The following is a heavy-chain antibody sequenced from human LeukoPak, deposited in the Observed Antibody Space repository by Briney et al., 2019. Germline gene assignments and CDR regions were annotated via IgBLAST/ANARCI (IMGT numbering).Heavy chain of an antibody. CDR1: GFTFSNYG. J-gene: IGHJ4*02. CDR2: IRYDGSNK. CDR3: ATHDYYDSSGYYWRDY. D-gene: IGHD3-22*01. Sequence: GGSLRLSCAASGFTFSNYGMHWVRQAPGKGLEWVAFIRYDGSNKYYADSVKGRFTISRDNSKNTLYLQMNSLRAEDTAVYYCATHDYYDSSGYYWRDYWGQGTLVTVSS. V-gene: IGHV3-30*02.